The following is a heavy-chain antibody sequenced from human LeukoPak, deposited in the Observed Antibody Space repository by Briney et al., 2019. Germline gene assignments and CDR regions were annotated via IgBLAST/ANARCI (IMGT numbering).Heavy chain of an antibody. CDR1: GYTFSSYD. V-gene: IGHV1-8*01. J-gene: IGHJ4*02. CDR3: ARPGYSSGWYEGRFDY. Sequence: ASVKVSCKASGYTFSSYDINWVRQATGQGLEWMGWMNPNSGNTGYAQKFQGRVNMTRNTSISTAYMELRSLRSDDTAVYYCARPGYSSGWYEGRFDYWGQGTLVTVSS. D-gene: IGHD6-19*01. CDR2: MNPNSGNT.